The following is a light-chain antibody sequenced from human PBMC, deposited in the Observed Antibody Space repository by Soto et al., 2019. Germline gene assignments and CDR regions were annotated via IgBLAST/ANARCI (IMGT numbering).Light chain of an antibody. V-gene: IGKV3-20*01. CDR2: GVT. CDR3: QQYGNSGVT. CDR1: QSVNSNY. J-gene: IGKJ3*01. Sequence: EIVLTQSPGTLSLSPGERATLSCRASQSVNSNYLAWHQQKPGQAPRHAIYGVTSRASGIPDRFSGSWSGTGFTLTFSRLEPKEFAVYYCQQYGNSGVTFGPGTKVDIK.